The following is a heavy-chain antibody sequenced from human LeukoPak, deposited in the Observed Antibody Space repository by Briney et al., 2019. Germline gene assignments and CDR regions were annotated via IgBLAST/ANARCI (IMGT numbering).Heavy chain of an antibody. CDR1: GGSISSYY. D-gene: IGHD1-1*01. CDR3: ARGRREYNWFDP. V-gene: IGHV4-4*07. CDR2: IYSSGST. J-gene: IGHJ5*02. Sequence: PSETLSLTCTVSGGSISSYYWSWIRQPADKGLEWIGLIYSSGSTEYNASLKSRVTLSIDTSKNEFSLKVTSVAAADTAVYYCARGRREYNWFDPWGHGTLVTVSS.